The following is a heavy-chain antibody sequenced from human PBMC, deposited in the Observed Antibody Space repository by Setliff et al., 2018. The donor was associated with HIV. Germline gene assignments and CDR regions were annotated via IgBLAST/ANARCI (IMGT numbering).Heavy chain of an antibody. CDR3: TRHRGSFDY. CDR2: IRSKANNYAT. Sequence: GGSLRLSCAASGFTFDDYAMHWGRQAPGKGLEWVGRIRSKANNYATEYGASVKGRFIISRDDSKNMAHLQMNSLRTEDTAIYYCTRHRGSFDYWGLGTLVTVSS. CDR1: GFTFDDYA. V-gene: IGHV3-73*01. D-gene: IGHD1-26*01. J-gene: IGHJ4*02.